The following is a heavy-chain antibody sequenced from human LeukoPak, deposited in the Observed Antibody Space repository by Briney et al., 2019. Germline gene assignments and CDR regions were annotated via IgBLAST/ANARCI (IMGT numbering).Heavy chain of an antibody. D-gene: IGHD1-1*01. CDR1: GGSISNY. Sequence: SETLSLTCTVSGGSISNYWSWIRQPAGKWLELIGRIYPSGSTNYNPSLKSLVTMSVDTSKNQFSLKLSSVPAADTAVYYCARAPTGAGGWNWFDPWGQGTLVTVSS. V-gene: IGHV4-4*07. CDR2: IYPSGST. CDR3: ARAPTGAGGWNWFDP. J-gene: IGHJ5*02.